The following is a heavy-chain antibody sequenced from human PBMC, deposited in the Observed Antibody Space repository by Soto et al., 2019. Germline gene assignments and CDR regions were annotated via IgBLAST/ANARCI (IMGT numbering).Heavy chain of an antibody. CDR3: TGEVASGY. Sequence: QVQLVESGGGVGQPGRSLRLSCAVSGFTVSSYGMHWVRQAPGKGLEWVAVISRDGGTKFYAESVKGRFTISKDNSRNTLFLEMNSLRGDDMAVYYCTGEVASGYWGQGTLVTVSS. V-gene: IGHV3-30*03. D-gene: IGHD2-8*02. CDR2: ISRDGGTK. CDR1: GFTVSSYG. J-gene: IGHJ4*02.